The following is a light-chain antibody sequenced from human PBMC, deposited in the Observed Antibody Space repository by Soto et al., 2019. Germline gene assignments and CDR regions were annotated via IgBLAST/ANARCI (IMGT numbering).Light chain of an antibody. CDR1: QSISSS. J-gene: IGKJ1*01. Sequence: DIQMTQSPSTVSASVGDRVIISCRASQSISSSLAWYQQKPGKAPKLLIYDASNLETGVPSRFSGSGSGTDFTFTISSLQPEDIATYYCQQYDNLPSWTFGQGTKVDIK. CDR2: DAS. CDR3: QQYDNLPSWT. V-gene: IGKV1-33*01.